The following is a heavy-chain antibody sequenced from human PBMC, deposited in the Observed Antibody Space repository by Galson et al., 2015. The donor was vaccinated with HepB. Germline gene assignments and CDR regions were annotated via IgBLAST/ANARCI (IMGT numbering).Heavy chain of an antibody. CDR1: GFTVSSSY. Sequence: LRLSCAASGFTVSSSYMSWVRQAPGKGLDWVSVIYSGGGTYYADSVKDRFTVSRDSSKNTLYLQMNTLRADDTAVYYCARDSSGPSYWGQGTLVTVSS. V-gene: IGHV3-66*01. D-gene: IGHD3-22*01. CDR2: IYSGGGT. J-gene: IGHJ4*02. CDR3: ARDSSGPSY.